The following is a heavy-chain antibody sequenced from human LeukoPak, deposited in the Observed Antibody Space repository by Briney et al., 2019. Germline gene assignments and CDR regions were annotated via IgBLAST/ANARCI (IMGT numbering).Heavy chain of an antibody. D-gene: IGHD4-17*01. CDR3: AKAAGWAYDDYERRFDP. CDR2: ISTYHGST. J-gene: IGHJ5*02. Sequence: ASVKVSCKASGGTFRDSAISWVRQAPGQGLEWMGWISTYHGSTNSAQKFQGRVTMTTDTSTSTAYMELRSLRSDDTAVYYCAKAAGWAYDDYERRFDPWGQGTLVTVSS. V-gene: IGHV1-18*01. CDR1: GGTFRDSA.